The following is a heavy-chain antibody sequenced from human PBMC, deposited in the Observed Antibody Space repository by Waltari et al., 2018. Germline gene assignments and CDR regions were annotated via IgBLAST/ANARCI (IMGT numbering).Heavy chain of an antibody. D-gene: IGHD3-3*02. CDR3: ARDWRRSLEFFDWLLFALDV. Sequence: EVQLVESGGGLVQPGGSLRLSCAASGFTYSSSWMQGVRQAPGKGLVWVSRINLDGGSTTYADSVKGRFTISRDNSRNTLYLEMNSLRAEDTAVYYCARDWRRSLEFFDWLLFALDVWGQGTLVAVSS. V-gene: IGHV3-74*03. CDR1: GFTYSSSW. J-gene: IGHJ4*02. CDR2: INLDGGST.